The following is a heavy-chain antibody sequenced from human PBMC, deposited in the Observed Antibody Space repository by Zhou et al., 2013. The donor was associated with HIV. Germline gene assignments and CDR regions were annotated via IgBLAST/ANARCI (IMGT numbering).Heavy chain of an antibody. J-gene: IGHJ6*03. CDR1: GGTFSSYA. CDR2: IIPILGIA. V-gene: IGHV1-69*04. D-gene: IGHD3-9*01. CDR3: ARKRYFEGRSYYMDV. Sequence: QVQLVQSGAEVKKPGSSVKVSCKASGGTFSSYAISWVRQAPGQGLEWMGRIIPILGIANYAQKFQGRVTITADKSTSTAYMELSSLRSEDTAVYYCARKRYFEGRSYYMDVWGKGTTVTVSS.